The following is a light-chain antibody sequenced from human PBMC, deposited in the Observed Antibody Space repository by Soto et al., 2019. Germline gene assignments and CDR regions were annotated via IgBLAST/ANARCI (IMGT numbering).Light chain of an antibody. CDR3: QQYNNWPWT. V-gene: IGKV3-15*01. Sequence: EIVMTQSPATLSVSPGERATLSCRASQSVSRNLAWYQQKPGQAPRLLIYGASTRATGIPARFSGSGSGTEFTLTISSLQSEDCAVYYCQQYNNWPWTFGQGTKVEIK. CDR2: GAS. J-gene: IGKJ1*01. CDR1: QSVSRN.